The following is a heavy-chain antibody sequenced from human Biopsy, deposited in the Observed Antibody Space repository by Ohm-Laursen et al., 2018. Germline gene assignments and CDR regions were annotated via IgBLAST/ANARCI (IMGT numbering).Heavy chain of an antibody. CDR2: ISGSGATP. J-gene: IGHJ3*02. CDR1: GFTFSNYA. V-gene: IGHV3-23*01. Sequence: ETLSLTCAASGFTFSNYAMSWVRQAPGKGLEWLSTISGSGATPHYADSVKGRFTISRDNSKNTLYLQMNSLRAEDTAVYYCARPNLREWELHNAFDIWGQGTMVTVSS. D-gene: IGHD1-26*01. CDR3: ARPNLREWELHNAFDI.